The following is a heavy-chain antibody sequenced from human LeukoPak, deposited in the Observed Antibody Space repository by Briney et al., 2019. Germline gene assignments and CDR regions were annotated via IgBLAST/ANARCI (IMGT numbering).Heavy chain of an antibody. CDR2: DGNNN. CDR3: AREAYSAYDVGFED. Sequence: GRSLRLSCAASGFTFRSYAIHWVSQPPGKGLEWVAVDGNNNYYADSVKGRFTISRDNSKNTVYLQMNSLKDEDTAVYYCAREAYSAYDVGFEDWGQGTLVTVST. J-gene: IGHJ4*02. CDR1: GFTFRSYA. V-gene: IGHV3-30-3*01. D-gene: IGHD5-12*01.